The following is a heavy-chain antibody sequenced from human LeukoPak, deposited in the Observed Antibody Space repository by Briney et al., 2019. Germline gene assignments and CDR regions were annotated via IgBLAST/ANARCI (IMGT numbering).Heavy chain of an antibody. CDR3: ARHTVEGVTARFDP. CDR1: GYTFTSYA. V-gene: IGHV1-3*01. J-gene: IGHJ5*02. D-gene: IGHD3-16*01. Sequence: ASVKVSCKASGYTFTSYAMHWVRQAPGQRLEWMGWINAGNGNTKYSQKSQGRVTITRDTSASTAYMELSSLRSEDTAVYYCARHTVEGVTARFDPWGQGTLVTVSS. CDR2: INAGNGNT.